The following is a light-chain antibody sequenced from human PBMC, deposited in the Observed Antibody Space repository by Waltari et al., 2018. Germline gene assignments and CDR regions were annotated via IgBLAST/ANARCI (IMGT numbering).Light chain of an antibody. CDR3: QSYDSSLSGWV. V-gene: IGLV1-40*01. CDR1: SSNIGAGYD. CDR2: GNS. J-gene: IGLJ3*02. Sequence: QSVLTPPPSVSGAPGQRVTISCTGSSSNIGAGYDVPRYQQLPGTAPKPLIYGNSNRPSGVPDRFSGSKSGTSASLASTGLQAEDEADYYCQSYDSSLSGWVFGGGTKLTVL.